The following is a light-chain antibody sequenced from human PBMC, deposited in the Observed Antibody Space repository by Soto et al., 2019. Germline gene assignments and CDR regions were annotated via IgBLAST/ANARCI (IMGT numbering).Light chain of an antibody. Sequence: QSVLTQSPSASASLGASVKLTCTLSSGHSSYAIAWHQLQPEKGPRYLMNLNSDGSHSKGDGIPDRFSGSSSGAERYLTISSLQSEDEADYYCQTWDTGIRVFGGGTKLTVL. V-gene: IGLV4-69*01. CDR1: SGHSSYA. J-gene: IGLJ2*01. CDR2: LNSDGSH. CDR3: QTWDTGIRV.